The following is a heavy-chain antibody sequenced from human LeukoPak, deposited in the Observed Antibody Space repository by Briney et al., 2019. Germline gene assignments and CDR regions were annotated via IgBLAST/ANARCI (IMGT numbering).Heavy chain of an antibody. V-gene: IGHV3-48*01. J-gene: IGHJ4*02. CDR3: ARDKGTSYLSSFDY. CDR1: GFTFSSYS. Sequence: GGSLRLSCAASGFTFSSYSMNWVRQAPGKGLEWLSYISSSSSRSGSSAIYYADSVKGRFTISRDNSKNTLYLQMNSLRAADTAVYYCARDKGTSYLSSFDYWGQGTLVTVSS. CDR2: ISSSSSRSGSSAI. D-gene: IGHD6-6*01.